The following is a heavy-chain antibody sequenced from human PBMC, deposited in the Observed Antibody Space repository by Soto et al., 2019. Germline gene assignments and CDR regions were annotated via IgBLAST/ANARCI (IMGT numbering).Heavy chain of an antibody. CDR2: ISSSGSTI. J-gene: IGHJ4*02. CDR3: AAPSDIVVVPATSRVIAAAGPENY. CDR1: GFTFSDYY. D-gene: IGHD2-2*01. V-gene: IGHV3-11*01. Sequence: PGGSLRLSCAASGFTFSDYYMSWIRQAPGKGLEWVSYISSSGSTIYCADSVKGRFTISRDNAKNSLYLQMNSLRAEDTAVYYCAAPSDIVVVPATSRVIAAAGPENYWGQGTLVTVSS.